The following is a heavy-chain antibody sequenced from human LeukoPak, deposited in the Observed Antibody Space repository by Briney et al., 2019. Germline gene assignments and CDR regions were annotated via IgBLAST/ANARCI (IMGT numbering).Heavy chain of an antibody. CDR3: ARDRDSSGWFDY. CDR1: GGSISSYY. V-gene: IGHV4-59*01. D-gene: IGHD6-19*01. Sequence: SETLSLTCTVSGGSISSYYWSWIRQPPGKGLEWIGFIYYSGSANYNPSLKSRVPMSVDMSKNQFSLKLSSVTAADTAFYYCARDRDSSGWFDYWGQGALVTVSS. J-gene: IGHJ4*02. CDR2: IYYSGSA.